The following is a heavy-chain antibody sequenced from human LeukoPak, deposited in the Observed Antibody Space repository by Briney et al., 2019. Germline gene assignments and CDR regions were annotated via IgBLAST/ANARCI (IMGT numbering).Heavy chain of an antibody. D-gene: IGHD4-11*01. J-gene: IGHJ3*02. CDR2: ISAYNGNT. CDR3: ARDHMWMKGTTGGHLDAFDI. V-gene: IGHV1-18*01. Sequence: GASVKVSCKASGYTFISYGFSWVRQAPGQGLEWMGWISAYNGNTNYAQKLQGRVTMTTDTSTSTAYMELRSLRSDDTAVYYCARDHMWMKGTTGGHLDAFDIWGQGTMVTVSS. CDR1: GYTFISYG.